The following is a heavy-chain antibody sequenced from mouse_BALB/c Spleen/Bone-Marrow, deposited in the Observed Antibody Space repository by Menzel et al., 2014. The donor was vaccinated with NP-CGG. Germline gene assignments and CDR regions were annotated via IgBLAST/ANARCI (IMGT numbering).Heavy chain of an antibody. Sequence: VQLQQSGAELVRPGASVKLSCKAPGYTFTSYWINWVKQRPGQGLEWIGNIFPSETYTNYNQKFKDKATLTVDKPSSTAYMQLSSPTSEDSAVYYCTRDNWDYWGQGTTLTVSS. D-gene: IGHD4-1*01. CDR1: GYTFTSYW. J-gene: IGHJ2*01. CDR3: TRDNWDY. V-gene: IGHV1-69*02. CDR2: IFPSETYT.